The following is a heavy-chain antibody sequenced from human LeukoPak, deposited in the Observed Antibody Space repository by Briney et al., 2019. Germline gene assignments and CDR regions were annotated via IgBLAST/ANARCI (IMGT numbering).Heavy chain of an antibody. V-gene: IGHV3-30*04. CDR3: AREPLDSSGWYEFDY. D-gene: IGHD6-19*01. CDR1: GFTFSSYA. CDR2: ISYDGSNK. Sequence: GGSLRLSCAAPGFTFSSYAMHWVRQAPGKGLEWVAVISYDGSNKYYAGSVKGRFTISRDNSKNTLYLQMNSLRAEDTAVYYCAREPLDSSGWYEFDYWGQGTLVTVSS. J-gene: IGHJ4*02.